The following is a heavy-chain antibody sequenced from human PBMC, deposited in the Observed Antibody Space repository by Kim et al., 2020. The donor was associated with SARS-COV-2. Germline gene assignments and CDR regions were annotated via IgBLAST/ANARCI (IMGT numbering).Heavy chain of an antibody. V-gene: IGHV3-30*18. Sequence: GGSLRLSCAASGFTFSSYGMHWVRQAPGKGLEWVAIISYDGSNKYYTDSVKGRFTISRDNSKNTLYLQMNSLRAEDTAVYYCAKDLGSSSCWGQGTLVTVSS. CDR3: AKDLGSSSC. J-gene: IGHJ4*02. CDR1: GFTFSSYG. CDR2: ISYDGSNK. D-gene: IGHD6-13*01.